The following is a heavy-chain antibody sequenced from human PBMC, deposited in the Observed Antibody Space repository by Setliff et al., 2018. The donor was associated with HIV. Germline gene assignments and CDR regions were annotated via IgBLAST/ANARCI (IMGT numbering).Heavy chain of an antibody. CDR1: GYTLTELS. D-gene: IGHD3-22*01. CDR3: ATRAYDSSGYLRSRVSGAAFDI. Sequence: ASVKVSCKVSGYTLTELSIHWVRQAPGKGLEWMGGFDPEYDKTFYAQKFQGRVTMSEDTSTDTAYMEPTSLRSEDTAVYYCATRAYDSSGYLRSRVSGAAFDIWGQGTMVTVSS. V-gene: IGHV1-24*01. CDR2: FDPEYDKT. J-gene: IGHJ3*02.